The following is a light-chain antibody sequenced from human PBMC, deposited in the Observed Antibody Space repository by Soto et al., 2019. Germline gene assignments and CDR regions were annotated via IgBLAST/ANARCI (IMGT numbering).Light chain of an antibody. CDR3: QQYNAYPYT. J-gene: IGKJ2*01. CDR1: QSISMW. CDR2: KAS. Sequence: DIQMTQSPSTLSASIGDRVTITCRASQSISMWLAWYQQKPGKAPKLLIYKASTSESGVPSRFSGSGFGTEFTLTISSLQPDDFASYYCQQYNAYPYTFGLGTKVEIK. V-gene: IGKV1-5*03.